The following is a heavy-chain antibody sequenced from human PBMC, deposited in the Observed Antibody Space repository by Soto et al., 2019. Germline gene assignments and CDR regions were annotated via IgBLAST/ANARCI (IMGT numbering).Heavy chain of an antibody. V-gene: IGHV3-66*01. CDR3: ARDLPYYYDSSGSLPPHDAFDI. Sequence: EVPLVESGGGLVQPGGSLRLSCAASGFTVSSNYMSWVRQAPGKGLEWVSVIYSGGSTYYADSVKGRFTISRDNSKNTLYLQMNSLRAEDTAVYYCARDLPYYYDSSGSLPPHDAFDIWGQGTMVTVSS. CDR1: GFTVSSNY. D-gene: IGHD3-22*01. J-gene: IGHJ3*02. CDR2: IYSGGST.